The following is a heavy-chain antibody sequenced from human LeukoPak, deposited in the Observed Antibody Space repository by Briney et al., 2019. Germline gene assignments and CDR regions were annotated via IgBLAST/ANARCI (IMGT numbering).Heavy chain of an antibody. Sequence: SVKVSCKASGGTFSSYAISWVRQAPGQGLEWMGGIIPIFGTANYAQKFQGRVTITADKSTSTAYMELSSLRSEDTAVYYCAREAGGRYSSGWHYFDYWGQGTLVTVSS. CDR1: GGTFSSYA. CDR2: IIPIFGTA. J-gene: IGHJ4*02. CDR3: AREAGGRYSSGWHYFDY. V-gene: IGHV1-69*06. D-gene: IGHD6-19*01.